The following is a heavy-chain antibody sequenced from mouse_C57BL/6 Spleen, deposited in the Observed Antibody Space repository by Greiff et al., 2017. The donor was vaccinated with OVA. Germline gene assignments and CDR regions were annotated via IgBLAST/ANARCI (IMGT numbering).Heavy chain of an antibody. J-gene: IGHJ4*01. D-gene: IGHD1-1*01. CDR3: ARGSTVVASYYAMDY. CDR2: IYPGDGDT. Sequence: VQLQQSGAELVKPGASVKISCKASGYAFSSYWMNWVKQRPGKGLEWIGQIYPGDGDTNYNGKFKGKATLTADKSSSTAYMQLSSLTSEDSAVYFCARGSTVVASYYAMDYWGQGTSVTVSS. CDR1: GYAFSSYW. V-gene: IGHV1-80*01.